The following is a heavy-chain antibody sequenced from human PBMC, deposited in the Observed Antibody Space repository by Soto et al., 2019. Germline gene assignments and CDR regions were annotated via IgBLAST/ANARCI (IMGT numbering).Heavy chain of an antibody. Sequence: XXTLPLPCTVSGVTISSYYRRWVRQPPGKGLEWIGYIYYSGSNNYNPALKRRLSISVDESKNQFSLKLISVTAADTAVFYCARADRGNYGYPSYFDYWGQGTLVTVSS. CDR2: IYYSGSN. J-gene: IGHJ4*02. V-gene: IGHV4-59*01. CDR1: GVTISSYY. D-gene: IGHD3-10*01. CDR3: ARADRGNYGYPSYFDY.